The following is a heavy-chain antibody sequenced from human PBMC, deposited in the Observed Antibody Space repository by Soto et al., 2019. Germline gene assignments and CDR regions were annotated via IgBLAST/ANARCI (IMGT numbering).Heavy chain of an antibody. CDR3: AKESQWELHASDI. Sequence: PGGSLRLSCAASGFTFSTYGMHWVRQAPGKGLEWVAVMGNDGITTFYADSVKGRFTISRDNSKNTLFLQMNSLRADDTAVYYCAKESQWELHASDIWGQGTMVTVSS. D-gene: IGHD1-26*01. CDR1: GFTFSTYG. J-gene: IGHJ3*02. CDR2: MGNDGITT. V-gene: IGHV3-30*02.